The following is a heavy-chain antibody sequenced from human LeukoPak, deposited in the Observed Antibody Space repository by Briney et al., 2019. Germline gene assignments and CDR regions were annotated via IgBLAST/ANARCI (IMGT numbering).Heavy chain of an antibody. D-gene: IGHD2-2*01. Sequence: SETLSLTCTVSGGSISSYYWSWIRQPPGKGLEWIGYIYYSGSTNYNPSLKSRVTISVDTSKNQFSLKLSSVTAADTAVYYCARAYQYYYMDVWGKGTTVTVSS. CDR3: ARAYQYYYMDV. CDR2: IYYSGST. CDR1: GGSISSYY. J-gene: IGHJ6*03. V-gene: IGHV4-59*08.